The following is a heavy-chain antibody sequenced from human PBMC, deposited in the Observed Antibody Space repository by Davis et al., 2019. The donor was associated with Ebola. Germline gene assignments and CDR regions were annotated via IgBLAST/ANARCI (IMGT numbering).Heavy chain of an antibody. V-gene: IGHV6-1*01. CDR2: TYYTSKWNN. CDR1: GDSVSGSSGA. CDR3: ARLAWTPKGFDY. Sequence: HSQTLSLTCAISGDSVSGSSGAWNWIRQSPSRGLEWLGRTYYTSKWNNDYAVSVKSRITINPDTSKNQFSLQLNSVTPEDTAVYYCARLAWTPKGFDYWGQGTLVTVSS. D-gene: IGHD3/OR15-3a*01. J-gene: IGHJ4*02.